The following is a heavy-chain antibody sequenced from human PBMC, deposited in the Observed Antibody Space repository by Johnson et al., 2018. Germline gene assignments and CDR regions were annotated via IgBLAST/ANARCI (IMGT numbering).Heavy chain of an antibody. CDR3: ASLPIRLWEYYYNDPGV. D-gene: IGHD3-16*01. Sequence: QVQLVQSGAEVKKPGASVKVSCKASGYTFTSYAMHWVCQAPGQRMEWMGWINAGHGSTKYSQKFQGRVTITRDTSASTAYMELSSLRSEDTAVYYCASLPIRLWEYYYNDPGVLAKGTTVTVSS. J-gene: IGHJ6*03. V-gene: IGHV1-3*01. CDR2: INAGHGST. CDR1: GYTFTSYA.